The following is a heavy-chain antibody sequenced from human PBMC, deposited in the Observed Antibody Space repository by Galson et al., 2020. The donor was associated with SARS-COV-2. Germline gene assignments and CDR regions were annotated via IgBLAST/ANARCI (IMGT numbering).Heavy chain of an antibody. CDR1: GGSISSTTSY. V-gene: IGHV4-39*01. CDR3: ARRGRGNTMIVWAFDI. Sequence: ETSETLSLTCTVSGGSISSTTSYWAWIRQPPGKGLEWIGSIYYSGSTSYNASLKSRVTLSVETSMHQFSLKLSSVTAADTAVYYCARRGRGNTMIVWAFDIWGQGTMVTVSS. D-gene: IGHD3-22*01. CDR2: IYYSGST. J-gene: IGHJ3*02.